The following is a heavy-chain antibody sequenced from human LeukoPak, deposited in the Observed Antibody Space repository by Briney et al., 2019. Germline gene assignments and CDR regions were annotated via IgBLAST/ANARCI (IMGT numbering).Heavy chain of an antibody. V-gene: IGHV3-53*01. J-gene: IGHJ4*02. CDR2: IYSGGST. CDR3: AKDSRETLAGTEDY. CDR1: GFTVSSNY. D-gene: IGHD6-19*01. Sequence: PGGSLRLSCAASGFTVSSNYMSWVRQAPGKGLEWVSVIYSGGSTYYSDSVKGRFTISRDNSENTLYLQMNSLRPEDTAMYYCAKDSRETLAGTEDYWGRGTLVTVSS.